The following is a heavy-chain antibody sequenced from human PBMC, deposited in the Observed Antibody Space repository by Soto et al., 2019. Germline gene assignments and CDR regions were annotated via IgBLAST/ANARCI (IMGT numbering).Heavy chain of an antibody. CDR2: TYYRSKWYN. Sequence: PSQTLSLTCAISGDSVSSNSAAWNWIRQSPSRGLEWLGRTYYRSKWYNDYAVSVKSRITINPDTSKNQFSLQLNSVTPEDTAVYYCARGGGYSGYDGDNWFDPWGQRTLFTVCS. CDR1: GDSVSSNSAA. CDR3: ARGGGYSGYDGDNWFDP. J-gene: IGHJ5*02. D-gene: IGHD5-12*01. V-gene: IGHV6-1*01.